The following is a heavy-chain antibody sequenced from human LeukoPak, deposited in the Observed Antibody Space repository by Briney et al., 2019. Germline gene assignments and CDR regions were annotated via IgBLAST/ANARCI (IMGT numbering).Heavy chain of an antibody. CDR2: IKQDGSEK. J-gene: IGHJ4*02. CDR1: GFTFSSYW. CDR3: ARTARDIVVVVAATHFDY. Sequence: GGSLRLSCAASGFTFSSYWMSWVRQAPGKGLEWAADIKQDGSEKYYVDSVKGRFTISRDNAKNSLYLEMNSLSAEDTAVYYCARTARDIVVVVAATHFDYWGQETLVTVSS. V-gene: IGHV3-7*01. D-gene: IGHD2-15*01.